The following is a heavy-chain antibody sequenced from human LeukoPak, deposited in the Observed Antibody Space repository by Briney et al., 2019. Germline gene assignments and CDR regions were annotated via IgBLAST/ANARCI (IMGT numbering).Heavy chain of an antibody. CDR3: ARDGLEDIVVVPAASPHHYYYYGMDV. CDR2: IYHSGST. D-gene: IGHD2-2*01. Sequence: KASGTLSLTCTVSGYSISSGYYWGWIRQPPGKGLEWIGSIYHSGSTYYNPSLKSRVTISVDTSKNQFSLKLSSVTAADTAVYYCARDGLEDIVVVPAASPHHYYYYGMDVWGQGTTVTVSS. CDR1: GYSISSGYY. V-gene: IGHV4-38-2*02. J-gene: IGHJ6*02.